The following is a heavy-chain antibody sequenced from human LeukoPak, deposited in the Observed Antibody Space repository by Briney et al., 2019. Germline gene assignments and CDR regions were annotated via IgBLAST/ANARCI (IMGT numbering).Heavy chain of an antibody. D-gene: IGHD5-18*01. CDR2: IFYSGTT. CDR3: ARTAVDSGSYFDS. V-gene: IGHV4-39*01. CDR1: GGSISSSSYY. J-gene: IGHJ4*02. Sequence: PSETLSLTCTVSGGSISSSSYYWGWIRQPPGKGLEWIGSIFYSGTTYYNPPLKSRVTISVDTSKNQFSLRLSSVTAADTAVYYCARTAVDSGSYFDSWGQGTLVTVSS.